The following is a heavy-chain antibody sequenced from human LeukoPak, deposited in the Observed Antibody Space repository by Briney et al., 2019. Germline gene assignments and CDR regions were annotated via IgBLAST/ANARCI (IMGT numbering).Heavy chain of an antibody. CDR3: ARGLYCSSTSCYLDY. V-gene: IGHV4-4*07. CDR2: MYTSGST. Sequence: PSDTLSLTCTVSGDSISGYYWNWIRQPAGKGLEWIGRMYTSGSTNYDPSLKSRVTISVDKSKNQFSLKLSSVTAADTAVYYCARGLYCSSTSCYLDYWGQGTLVTVSS. J-gene: IGHJ4*02. D-gene: IGHD2-2*01. CDR1: GDSISGYY.